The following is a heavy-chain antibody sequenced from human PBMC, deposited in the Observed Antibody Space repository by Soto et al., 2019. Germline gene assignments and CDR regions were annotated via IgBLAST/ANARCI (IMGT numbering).Heavy chain of an antibody. CDR3: ARERRSSSSRTMDYYMDV. Sequence: EVQLVESGGGLVQPGGSLRLSCAASGFTVSSNYMSWVRQAPGKGLEWVSVIYSGGSTYYADSVKGRFTISRHNSKNTLYLQMNSLRAEDTAVYYCARERRSSSSRTMDYYMDVWGKGTTVTVSS. CDR1: GFTVSSNY. D-gene: IGHD6-6*01. CDR2: IYSGGST. J-gene: IGHJ6*03. V-gene: IGHV3-53*04.